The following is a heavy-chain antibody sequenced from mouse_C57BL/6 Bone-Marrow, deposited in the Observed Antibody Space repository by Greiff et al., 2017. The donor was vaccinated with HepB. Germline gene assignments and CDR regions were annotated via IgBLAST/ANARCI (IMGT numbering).Heavy chain of an antibody. CDR2: ILPGSGST. Sequence: QVQLQQSGAELMKPGASVKLSCKATGYTFTGYWIEWVKQRPGHGLEWIGEILPGSGSTNYNEKCKGKATFTADTSSNTAYMQLISLTTEDSAIYYCARVGWLLEVDYWGQGTSVTVSS. V-gene: IGHV1-9*01. CDR3: ARVGWLLEVDY. J-gene: IGHJ4*01. D-gene: IGHD2-3*01. CDR1: GYTFTGYW.